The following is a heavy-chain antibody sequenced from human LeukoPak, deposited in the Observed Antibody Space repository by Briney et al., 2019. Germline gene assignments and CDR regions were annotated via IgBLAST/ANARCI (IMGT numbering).Heavy chain of an antibody. CDR2: INPHSGNT. V-gene: IGHV1-2*02. CDR1: GYTFTVSY. J-gene: IGHJ4*02. Sequence: ASVKVSCKTSGYTFTVSYMHWVRQAPGQGLEWMGWINPHSGNTHYAQKFQGRVTMTRDTSISTANMELGNLTSGDTAVYYCARGGIAAPSLGYWGQGTLVTASS. D-gene: IGHD6-13*01. CDR3: ARGGIAAPSLGY.